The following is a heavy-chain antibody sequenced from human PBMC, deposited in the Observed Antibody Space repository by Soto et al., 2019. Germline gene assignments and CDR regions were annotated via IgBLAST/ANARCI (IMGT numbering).Heavy chain of an antibody. Sequence: QVQLVESGGGVVQPGRSLRLSCAASGFTFSSYGMHWVRQAPGKGLEWVAVIWHDGSNKYYADSVKGRFTISRDNSKNTLYLQMNSLRGEDTAVYYCAREQQLVQEAVYYYYGMDVWGQGTTVTVSS. CDR2: IWHDGSNK. D-gene: IGHD6-13*01. CDR1: GFTFSSYG. J-gene: IGHJ6*02. CDR3: AREQQLVQEAVYYYYGMDV. V-gene: IGHV3-33*01.